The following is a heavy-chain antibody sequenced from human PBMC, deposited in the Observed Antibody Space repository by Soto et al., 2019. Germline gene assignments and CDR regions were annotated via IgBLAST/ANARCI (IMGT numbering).Heavy chain of an antibody. D-gene: IGHD1-1*01. J-gene: IGHJ4*02. CDR1: GFSLATSGVG. CDR2: IYWDDDK. Sequence: QVTLEESGPTRVKPTQTLTLTCTFSGFSLATSGVGVGWVRQPPGKALERLALIYWDDDKRYSPSLRSRLTVTKXXSXNXAVLTITNMDPVDTATYYCAHRVGLQGNWNGGYFDFWGQGALVTVSS. CDR3: AHRVGLQGNWNGGYFDF. V-gene: IGHV2-5*02.